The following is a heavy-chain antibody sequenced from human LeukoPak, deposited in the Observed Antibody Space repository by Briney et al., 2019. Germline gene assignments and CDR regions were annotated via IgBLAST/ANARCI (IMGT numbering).Heavy chain of an antibody. J-gene: IGHJ4*02. V-gene: IGHV1-8*01. CDR1: GYTFTSSD. D-gene: IGHD6-13*01. Sequence: ASVKVSCKTSGYTFTSSDINRVRQAAGQGLEWMGWINPNSGRTGYAQKFQGRVTMTADTSIRTAYMELSSLRFDDTAVYYCARGRSGLAAAGTYDYWGQGTLITVSS. CDR3: ARGRSGLAAAGTYDY. CDR2: INPNSGRT.